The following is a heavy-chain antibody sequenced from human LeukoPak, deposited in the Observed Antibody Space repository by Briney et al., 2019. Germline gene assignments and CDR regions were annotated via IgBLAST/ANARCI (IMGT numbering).Heavy chain of an antibody. CDR3: AKDRGSSGWFDY. D-gene: IGHD6-19*01. CDR1: GFTFSSYG. CDR2: ISYDGSNK. Sequence: GRSLRLSCAGSGFTFSSYGMHWVRQAPGKGLEWVAVISYDGSNKYYADSVKGRFTTSRDNSKNTLYLQMNSLRAEDTAMYYCAKDRGSSGWFDYWAREPWSPSPQ. J-gene: IGHJ4*02. V-gene: IGHV3-30*18.